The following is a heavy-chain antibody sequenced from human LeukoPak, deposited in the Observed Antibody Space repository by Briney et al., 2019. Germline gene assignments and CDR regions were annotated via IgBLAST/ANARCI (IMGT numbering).Heavy chain of an antibody. CDR3: ARELDVDIVATSFDY. CDR2: ISYDGSNK. D-gene: IGHD5-12*01. CDR1: GFTFSSYA. V-gene: IGHV3-30*04. Sequence: GGSLRLSCAASGFTFSSYAMHWVRQAPGKGLEWVAIISYDGSNKYYADSVKGRFTISRDNSKNTLYLQMNSLKAEDTAVYYCARELDVDIVATSFDYWGQGTLVTVSS. J-gene: IGHJ4*02.